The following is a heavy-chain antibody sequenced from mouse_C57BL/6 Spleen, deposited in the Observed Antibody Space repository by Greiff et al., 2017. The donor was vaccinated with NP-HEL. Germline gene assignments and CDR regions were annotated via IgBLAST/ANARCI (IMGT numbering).Heavy chain of an antibody. D-gene: IGHD1-1*01. CDR2: IDPANGNT. V-gene: IGHV14-3*01. CDR1: GFNITNTY. Sequence: EVQLQQSVAELVRPGASVKLSCTASGFNITNTYIHWVKQRPEQGLEWIGRIDPANGNTKYAPKFQGKATITADTSSNTAYLQLSSLTSEDTAVYYCAREYYGSSDWFAYWGQGTLVTVSA. J-gene: IGHJ3*01. CDR3: AREYYGSSDWFAY.